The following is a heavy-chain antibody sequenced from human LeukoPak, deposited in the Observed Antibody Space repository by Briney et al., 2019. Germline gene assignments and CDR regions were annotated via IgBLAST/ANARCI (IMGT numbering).Heavy chain of an antibody. CDR3: ARGISRDGYRGYFDH. CDR2: INHSGST. J-gene: IGHJ4*02. Sequence: KPSETLSLTCAVYGGSFSGYYWSWIRQPPGEGLEWIGEINHSGSTNYNPSLKSRVTISVDTSKNQFSLRLSSVTAADTAVYYCARGISRDGYRGYFDHWGQGTLVTVSS. CDR1: GGSFSGYY. V-gene: IGHV4-34*01. D-gene: IGHD5-12*01.